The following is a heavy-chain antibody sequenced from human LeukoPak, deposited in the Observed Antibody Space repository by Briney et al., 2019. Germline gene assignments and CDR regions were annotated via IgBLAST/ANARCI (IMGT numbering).Heavy chain of an antibody. Sequence: RINGDGRNINYAASVRGRFTISRDNAKNTLYLQMNSLRAEDTAVYYCARDLRDFWSGYYDYWGQGTLVTVSS. V-gene: IGHV3-74*01. J-gene: IGHJ4*02. CDR2: INGDGRNI. D-gene: IGHD3-3*01. CDR3: ARDLRDFWSGYYDY.